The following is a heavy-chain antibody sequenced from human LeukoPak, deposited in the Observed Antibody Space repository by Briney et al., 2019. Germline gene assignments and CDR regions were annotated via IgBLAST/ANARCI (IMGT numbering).Heavy chain of an antibody. CDR1: GFTFSDYY. CDR3: ARTVSSTRNPEGENWFDP. J-gene: IGHJ5*02. Sequence: GGSLRLSCAASGFTFSDYYMSWVRQAPGKGLEWVSVIYSGGSTYYADSVKGRFTISRDNSKNTLYLQMNSLRAEDTAVYYCARTVSSTRNPEGENWFDPWGQGTLVTVSS. D-gene: IGHD2-2*01. CDR2: IYSGGST. V-gene: IGHV3-53*01.